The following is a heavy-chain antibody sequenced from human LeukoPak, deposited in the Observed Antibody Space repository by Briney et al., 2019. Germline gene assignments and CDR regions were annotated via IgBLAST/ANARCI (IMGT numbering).Heavy chain of an antibody. CDR2: ISAYNGNT. Sequence: GASVKVSCKASGYTFTSYGISWVRQAPGQGLEWMGWISAYNGNTNYAQKLQGRVTITRNTSISTAYMELSSLRSEDTAVYYCARGGDRGSSSYFDYWGQGTLVTVSS. D-gene: IGHD6-13*01. CDR1: GYTFTSYG. CDR3: ARGGDRGSSSYFDY. V-gene: IGHV1-18*01. J-gene: IGHJ4*02.